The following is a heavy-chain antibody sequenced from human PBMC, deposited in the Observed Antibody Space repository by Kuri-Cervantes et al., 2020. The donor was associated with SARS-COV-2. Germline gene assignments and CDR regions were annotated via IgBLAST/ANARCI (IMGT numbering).Heavy chain of an antibody. J-gene: IGHJ4*02. CDR2: IIPTFGTA. CDR3: ARVALIYYDSSGYYSHFDY. D-gene: IGHD3-22*01. Sequence: SVKVSCKASGGTFSSYAISWVRQAPGQGLEWMGGIIPTFGTANYAQKFQGRVTITADESTSTAYMELSSLRSEDTAVYYCARVALIYYDSSGYYSHFDYWGQGTLVTVSS. CDR1: GGTFSSYA. V-gene: IGHV1-69*13.